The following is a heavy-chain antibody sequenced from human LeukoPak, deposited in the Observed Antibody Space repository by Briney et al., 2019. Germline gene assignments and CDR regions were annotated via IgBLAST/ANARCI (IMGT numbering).Heavy chain of an antibody. CDR3: ARVPITLAGTKDAKYFQH. V-gene: IGHV3-74*01. Sequence: PGGSLRLSCAASGFTFSSYWMHWVRQAPGKGLVWVSRINSDGITTSYADSVKGRFTISRDNAKNTLYLQMNSLRAEDTAVYYCARVPITLAGTKDAKYFQHWGQGTLVTVSS. CDR1: GFTFSSYW. CDR2: INSDGITT. J-gene: IGHJ1*01. D-gene: IGHD6-19*01.